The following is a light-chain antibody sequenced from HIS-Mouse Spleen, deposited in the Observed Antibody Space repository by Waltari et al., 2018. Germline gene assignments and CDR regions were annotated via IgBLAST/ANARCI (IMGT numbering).Light chain of an antibody. J-gene: IGKJ1*01. Sequence: EIVLTQSPGTLSLSPGESATLPCRASQSVSSSYLAWYQQKPGQAPRLLIYGASSRATGIPDRFSGSGSGTDFTLTISRLEPEDFAVYYCQQYGSSPPWPFGQGTKVEIK. CDR1: QSVSSSY. CDR3: QQYGSSPPWP. V-gene: IGKV3-20*01. CDR2: GAS.